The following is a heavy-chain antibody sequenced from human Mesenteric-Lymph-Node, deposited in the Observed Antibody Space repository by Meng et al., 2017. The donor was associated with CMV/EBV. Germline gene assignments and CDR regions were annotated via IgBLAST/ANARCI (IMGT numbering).Heavy chain of an antibody. CDR3: AREVTTDGSGN. CDR1: GFSFSDDA. D-gene: IGHD3-10*01. CDR2: IWYDGSTK. V-gene: IGHV3-33*08. Sequence: WAASGFSFSDDAMHWVRQAPGKGLEWVAVIWYDGSTKYYADSVKGRFTISRDNSKNTLYLQMSSLSAEDTAVYYCAREVTTDGSGNWGQGTLVTVSS. J-gene: IGHJ1*01.